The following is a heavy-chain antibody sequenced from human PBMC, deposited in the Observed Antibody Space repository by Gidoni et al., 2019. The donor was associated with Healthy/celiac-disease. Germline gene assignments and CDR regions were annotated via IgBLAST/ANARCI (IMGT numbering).Heavy chain of an antibody. V-gene: IGHV4-39*01. CDR3: ARLPMIVVVGIEADY. CDR1: GGSISSSSYY. D-gene: IGHD3-22*01. Sequence: QLQLQESGPGLVKPSETLSLTCTVSGGSISSSSYYWGWIRQPPGKGLEWIGSIYYSGSTYYNPSLKSRVTISVDTSKNQFSLKLSSVTAADTAVYYCARLPMIVVVGIEADYWGQGTLVTVSS. CDR2: IYYSGST. J-gene: IGHJ4*02.